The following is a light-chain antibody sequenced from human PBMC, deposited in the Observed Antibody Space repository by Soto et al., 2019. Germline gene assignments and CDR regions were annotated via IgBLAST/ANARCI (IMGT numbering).Light chain of an antibody. V-gene: IGKV2-30*01. Sequence: DVVMTQSPLSLPVTLGQPASISCRSSQSLLSSNGNTYLNWFQQRPGQSPRRLIYKVSNRDSGGTDRFSGSGSGTDFTLKISRVEAEDVGIYYCMQGSHWPPWTFGQGTKVEIK. CDR1: QSLLSSNGNTY. CDR2: KVS. CDR3: MQGSHWPPWT. J-gene: IGKJ1*01.